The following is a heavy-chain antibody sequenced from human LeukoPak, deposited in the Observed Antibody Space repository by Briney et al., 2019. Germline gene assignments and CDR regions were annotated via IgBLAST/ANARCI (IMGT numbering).Heavy chain of an antibody. D-gene: IGHD3-10*01. V-gene: IGHV4-39*07. Sequence: KPSETLSLTCTVSGGSISSSSYYWGWIRQPPGKGLEWIGSIYYSGSTYYNPSLKSRVTISVDTSKNQFSLKLSSVTAADTAVYYCATTVRLLWFGEFLQYFDYWGQGTLVTVSS. CDR2: IYYSGST. CDR1: GGSISSSSYY. CDR3: ATTVRLLWFGEFLQYFDY. J-gene: IGHJ4*02.